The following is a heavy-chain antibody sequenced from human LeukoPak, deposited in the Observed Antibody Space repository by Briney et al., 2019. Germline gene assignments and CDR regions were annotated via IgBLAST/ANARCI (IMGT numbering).Heavy chain of an antibody. Sequence: ASVKVSCKVSGYTLTQLSMQWVRQAPGKGLEWMGGFDPEDGETIHAQKFQGRVTMTEDTSTDTAYMELSSLRSEDTAVYYCATDSGDKNGYHYYWGQGTLVTVSS. V-gene: IGHV1-24*01. CDR2: FDPEDGET. CDR1: GYTLTQLS. J-gene: IGHJ4*02. D-gene: IGHD3-22*01. CDR3: ATDSGDKNGYHYY.